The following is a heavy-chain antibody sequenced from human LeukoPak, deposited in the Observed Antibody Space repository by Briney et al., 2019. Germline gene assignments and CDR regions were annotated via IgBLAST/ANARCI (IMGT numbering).Heavy chain of an antibody. V-gene: IGHV7-4-1*02. J-gene: IGHJ4*02. D-gene: IGHD3-10*01. Sequence: GASLRVSCKASGYPFSAHFLNWVRQAPGQGLEWMGNIDTTTGNPRYAQDFTGRFVFSLDTSVSTAYLQITSLKADDTAAYYCVRGAPTPGMDYWGQGTQVTVSS. CDR1: GYPFSAHF. CDR3: VRGAPTPGMDY. CDR2: IDTTTGNP.